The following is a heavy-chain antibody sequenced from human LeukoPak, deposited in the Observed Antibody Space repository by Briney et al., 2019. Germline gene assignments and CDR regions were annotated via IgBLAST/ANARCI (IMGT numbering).Heavy chain of an antibody. V-gene: IGHV1-2*02. D-gene: IGHD3-3*01. Sequence: GASVKVSCKASGYTFTGYYMHWVRQAPGQGLEWMGWINPNSGGTNYAQKFQGRVTMTRDTSISTAYMELSRLRSDDTAVYYCARDGYYDFWSGYYDSDYWGQGTLVTVSS. CDR1: GYTFTGYY. CDR3: ARDGYYDFWSGYYDSDY. J-gene: IGHJ4*02. CDR2: INPNSGGT.